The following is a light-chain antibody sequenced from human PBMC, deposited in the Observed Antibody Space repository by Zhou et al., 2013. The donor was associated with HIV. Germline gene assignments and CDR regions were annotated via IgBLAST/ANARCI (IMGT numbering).Light chain of an antibody. CDR3: QQYSSLCT. CDR2: DTS. Sequence: EVVMTQSPSTLSVSPGERVTLSCRASQNVFSNLAWYQQKPGQAPSLLIYDTSTRATGVPARFSGSGSGRDFTLTISGLQPDDFATYYCQQYSSLCTFGQGTKVDIK. CDR1: QNVFSN. V-gene: IGKV3-15*01. J-gene: IGKJ1*01.